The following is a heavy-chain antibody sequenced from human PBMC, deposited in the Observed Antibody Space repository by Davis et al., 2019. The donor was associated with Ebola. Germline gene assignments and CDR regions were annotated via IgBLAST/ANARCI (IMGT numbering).Heavy chain of an antibody. D-gene: IGHD6-13*01. CDR1: GFSFSSYG. Sequence: GGSLRLSCAASGFSFSSYGMHWVRQAPGKGLEWVAVIWYDGSNKYYADSVKGRFTLSRDNSKNTLYLQMNSLRAEDTAVYYCARDFREGYSSSFDYWGQGTLVTVSS. CDR3: ARDFREGYSSSFDY. J-gene: IGHJ4*02. CDR2: IWYDGSNK. V-gene: IGHV3-33*01.